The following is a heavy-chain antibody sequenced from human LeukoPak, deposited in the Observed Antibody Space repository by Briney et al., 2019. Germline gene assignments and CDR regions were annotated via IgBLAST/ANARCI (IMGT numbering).Heavy chain of an antibody. D-gene: IGHD2-2*01. CDR2: ISVYNGNT. CDR1: GYTFTSYG. Sequence: ASVKVSCKASGYTFTSYGISWVRQAPGQGLEWMGWISVYNGNTNYAQKLQGRVTMTTDTSTSTAYMELRSLRSDDTAVYYCAAYCSSTSCYSRGFDYWGQGTLVTVSS. J-gene: IGHJ4*02. V-gene: IGHV1-18*01. CDR3: AAYCSSTSCYSRGFDY.